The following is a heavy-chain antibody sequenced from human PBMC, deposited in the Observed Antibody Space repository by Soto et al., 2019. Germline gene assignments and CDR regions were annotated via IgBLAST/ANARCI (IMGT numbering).Heavy chain of an antibody. CDR3: ARESKWYGGQYFQD. J-gene: IGHJ1*01. CDR2: ISGSGDKT. V-gene: IGHV3-23*01. Sequence: EVQLLQSGGGLAQPGTSLRLSCAASGFTFKYYAMTWVRQAPGKGLEWVSTISGSGDKTDYADSVKGRFRVSRDNSKDPLYLQMDSLRAHDTALYYCARESKWYGGQYFQDWGQGTLVTVSS. CDR1: GFTFKYYA. D-gene: IGHD2-8*01.